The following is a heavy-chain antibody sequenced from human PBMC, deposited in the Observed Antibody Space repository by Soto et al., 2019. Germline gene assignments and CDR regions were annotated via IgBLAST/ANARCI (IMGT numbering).Heavy chain of an antibody. J-gene: IGHJ6*02. Sequence: GGSLRLSCAASGFTFSYYYMSWIRQAPGKGLEWVSYISSSGSTMYYADSVKGRCTISRYNAKNSMYLQMNSLRAEDTAVYYCARSLNGRDVWGQGTTVTSP. CDR1: GFTFSYYY. CDR2: ISSSGSTM. V-gene: IGHV3-11*01. CDR3: ARSLNGRDV.